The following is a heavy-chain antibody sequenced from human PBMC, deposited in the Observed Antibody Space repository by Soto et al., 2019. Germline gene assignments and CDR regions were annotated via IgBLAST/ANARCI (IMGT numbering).Heavy chain of an antibody. V-gene: IGHV3-30*18. J-gene: IGHJ6*02. D-gene: IGHD3-3*01. Sequence: GGSLRLSCAASGFTFSNYGMHWVRQSPGKGLEWVAFISDDGSNKYYADSMKGRFTMSRDNSKSTLYLQMNSLRVEDTAVYYCTKRRNVLRFLEWSSGMEVWGQGTTVTVSS. CDR1: GFTFSNYG. CDR3: TKRRNVLRFLEWSSGMEV. CDR2: ISDDGSNK.